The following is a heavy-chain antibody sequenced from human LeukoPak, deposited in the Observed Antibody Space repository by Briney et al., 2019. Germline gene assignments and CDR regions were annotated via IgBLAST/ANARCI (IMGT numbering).Heavy chain of an antibody. Sequence: SETLSLTCTVSGGSISSSSYYWGWIRQPPGKGLEWIGSIYYSGSTYYNPSLKSRVTISVDTSKNQFSLKLSSVTAADTAVYYCAREVRFLEWLPHAFDYWGQGTLVTVSS. CDR3: AREVRFLEWLPHAFDY. CDR1: GGSISSSSYY. J-gene: IGHJ4*02. V-gene: IGHV4-39*02. CDR2: IYYSGST. D-gene: IGHD3-3*01.